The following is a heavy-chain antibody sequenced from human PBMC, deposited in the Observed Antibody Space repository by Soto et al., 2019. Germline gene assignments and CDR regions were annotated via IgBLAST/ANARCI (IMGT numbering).Heavy chain of an antibody. J-gene: IGHJ4*02. D-gene: IGHD1-26*01. CDR2: INPNSGGT. Sequence: QVQLVQSGAEVKKPGASVKVSCKASGYTFTGYYMHWVRQAPGQGLEWMGWINPNSGGTNYAQKFQGRVTMTRDTSISRAYMELSRLRSDDTAVYYCARGSGSYYSGYYFDYWGQGTLVTVSS. CDR1: GYTFTGYY. V-gene: IGHV1-2*02. CDR3: ARGSGSYYSGYYFDY.